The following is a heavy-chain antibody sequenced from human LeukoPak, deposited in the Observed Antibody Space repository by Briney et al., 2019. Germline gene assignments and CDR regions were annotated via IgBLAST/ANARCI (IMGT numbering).Heavy chain of an antibody. CDR1: GYSFTSYW. Sequence: GESLKISCKGSGYSFTSYWIGWVRQMPGKGLEWMGIIYPGDSDTRYSPSFQGQVTISADKSISTAYLQWSSLKASDTAMYYCARHVGGYAHRYYYYMDVWGKGTTVTISS. D-gene: IGHD5-12*01. CDR3: ARHVGGYAHRYYYYMDV. V-gene: IGHV5-51*01. CDR2: IYPGDSDT. J-gene: IGHJ6*03.